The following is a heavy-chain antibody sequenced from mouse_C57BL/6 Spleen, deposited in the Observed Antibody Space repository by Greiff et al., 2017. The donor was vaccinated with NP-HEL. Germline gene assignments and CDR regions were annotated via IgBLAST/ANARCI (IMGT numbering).Heavy chain of an antibody. Sequence: QVQLQQSGTELVKPGASVKLSCKASGYTFTSYWMHWVKQRPGQGLEWIGNINPSNGGTNYNEKFKSKATLTVDKSSSTAYMQLSSLTSEDSAVYYCARNYYGSRDWYFDVWGTGTTVTVSS. D-gene: IGHD1-1*01. CDR2: INPSNGGT. J-gene: IGHJ1*03. CDR3: ARNYYGSRDWYFDV. V-gene: IGHV1-53*01. CDR1: GYTFTSYW.